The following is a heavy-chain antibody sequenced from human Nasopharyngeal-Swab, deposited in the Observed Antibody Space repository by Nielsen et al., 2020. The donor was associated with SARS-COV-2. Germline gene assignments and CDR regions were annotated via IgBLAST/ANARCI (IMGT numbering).Heavy chain of an antibody. CDR1: GYTFTSYG. D-gene: IGHD1-26*01. J-gene: IGHJ5*02. V-gene: IGHV1-18*01. CDR2: ISAYNGNT. CDR3: ARGSRTKSHYSGNPFARFDP. Sequence: ASVKVSCKASGYTFTSYGISWVRQAPGQGLEWMGWISAYNGNTNYAQKLQGRVTMTTDTSTSTAYMELRSLRSDDTAVYYCARGSRTKSHYSGNPFARFDPWGQGTLVTVSS.